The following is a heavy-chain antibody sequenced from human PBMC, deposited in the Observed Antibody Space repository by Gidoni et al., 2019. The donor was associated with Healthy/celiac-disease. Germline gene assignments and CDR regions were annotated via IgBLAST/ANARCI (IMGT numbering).Heavy chain of an antibody. CDR3: ARAVGGYDIDY. D-gene: IGHD5-12*01. Sequence: QVQLVESGGGVVQPGRSLRLSCAASGFTFSSYGMHWVRQAPGKGLECVAVIWYDGSNKYYADSVKGRFTISRDNSKNTLYLQMNSLRAEDTAVYYCARAVGGYDIDYWGQGTLVTVSS. J-gene: IGHJ4*02. CDR2: IWYDGSNK. V-gene: IGHV3-33*01. CDR1: GFTFSSYG.